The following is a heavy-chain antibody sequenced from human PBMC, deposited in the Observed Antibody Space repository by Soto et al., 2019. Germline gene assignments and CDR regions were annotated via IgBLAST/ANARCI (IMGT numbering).Heavy chain of an antibody. Sequence: EVQLLESGGGLVQPGGSLRLSCAASGFTFSSCAMIWVRQAPGKGLEWVSAISNGGASTYYPDSVKGRFTISRDNSKNTRFLQMNSLRADDTAVYYCAKDMGGSYPTFDYWGQGTLVTVSS. CDR2: ISNGGAST. CDR1: GFTFSSCA. J-gene: IGHJ4*02. CDR3: AKDMGGSYPTFDY. D-gene: IGHD3-16*02. V-gene: IGHV3-23*01.